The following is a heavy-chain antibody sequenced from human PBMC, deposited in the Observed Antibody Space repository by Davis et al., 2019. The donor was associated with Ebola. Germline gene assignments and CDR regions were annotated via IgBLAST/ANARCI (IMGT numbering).Heavy chain of an antibody. V-gene: IGHV3-23*01. CDR3: VRIPIGRYYFDY. D-gene: IGHD3-22*01. Sequence: GESLKISCAASGFTFSSYAMTWVRQAPGKGLEWVSAIRASGGTTYYADSVKGRFTISRDNSKNTLFLQMNSLRDEDTAVYYCVRIPIGRYYFDYWGQGTLVTVSS. J-gene: IGHJ4*02. CDR2: IRASGGTT. CDR1: GFTFSSYA.